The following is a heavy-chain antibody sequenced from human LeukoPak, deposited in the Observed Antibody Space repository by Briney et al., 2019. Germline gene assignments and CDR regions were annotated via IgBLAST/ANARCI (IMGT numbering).Heavy chain of an antibody. J-gene: IGHJ6*03. CDR2: IYYSGST. D-gene: IGHD3-16*01. CDR3: VRGGGLNYYYYRGG. Sequence: PSETLSLTCTVSGGSITSYYWSWIRQPPGKGLEWIGYIYYSGSTNYNPSLKSRVTISVDTSQNQFSLKLSSVTAADTAVYYCVRGGGLNYYYYRGGLGKAATVAI. V-gene: IGHV4-59*01. CDR1: GGSITSYY.